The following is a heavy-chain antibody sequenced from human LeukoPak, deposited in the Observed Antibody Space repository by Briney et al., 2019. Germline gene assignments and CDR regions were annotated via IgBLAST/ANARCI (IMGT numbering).Heavy chain of an antibody. CDR1: GFTFSDAW. J-gene: IGHJ4*02. CDR3: AREQWLQPDY. V-gene: IGHV3-7*04. D-gene: IGHD5-24*01. Sequence: QPGGSLRLSCAVSGFTFSDAWLNWVRQAPGKGLEWVANINPDGSVKTYVDSVKGRFTISRDNAKNSLYLQMNSLRAEDTAMYYCAREQWLQPDYWGQGTLVTVSS. CDR2: INPDGSVK.